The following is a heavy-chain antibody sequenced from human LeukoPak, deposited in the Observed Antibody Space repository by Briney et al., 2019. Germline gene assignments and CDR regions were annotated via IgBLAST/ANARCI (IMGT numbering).Heavy chain of an antibody. Sequence: ASVTVSCKTSGYTFTGYYIHWVRQAPGQGLEWMGWINPNSGGTNYAQKFQGRVTMTRDTSVSTAYMELSRLRSDDTAVYYCARGIMVVQHFDYWGQGTLVTVSS. CDR2: INPNSGGT. D-gene: IGHD2-8*01. CDR3: ARGIMVVQHFDY. V-gene: IGHV1-2*02. CDR1: GYTFTGYY. J-gene: IGHJ4*02.